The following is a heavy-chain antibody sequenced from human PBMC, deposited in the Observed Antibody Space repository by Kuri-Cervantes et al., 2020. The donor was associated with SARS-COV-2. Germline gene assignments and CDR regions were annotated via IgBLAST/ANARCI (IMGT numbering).Heavy chain of an antibody. D-gene: IGHD2-2*01. CDR1: GFTFDSYT. Sequence: GGSLRLSCAASGFTFDSYTMSWVRQAPGKGLEWVSYISRSSSTIYYADSVKGRFTSSRDNAKNSLYLQMNSLRAEDTAVYYCARVSCSNTSCYADYWGQGTLVTVSS. CDR2: ISRSSSTI. CDR3: ARVSCSNTSCYADY. V-gene: IGHV3-48*01. J-gene: IGHJ4*02.